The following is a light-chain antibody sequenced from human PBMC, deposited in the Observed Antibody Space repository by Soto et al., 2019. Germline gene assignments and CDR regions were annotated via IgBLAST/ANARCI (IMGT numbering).Light chain of an antibody. Sequence: EIVLTQSPATLSSFPGDRVTLSCRASQYINTRLAWYQHRPGQAPRLLIYGASSRATGIPDRFSGGGPGTDFSLTISRLDPEDFAVYYCQQYSSSPITFGQGTRLEIK. CDR3: QQYSSSPIT. CDR1: QYINTR. J-gene: IGKJ5*01. V-gene: IGKV3-20*01. CDR2: GAS.